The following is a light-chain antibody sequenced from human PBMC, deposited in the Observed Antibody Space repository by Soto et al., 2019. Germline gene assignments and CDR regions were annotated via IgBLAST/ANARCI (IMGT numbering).Light chain of an antibody. CDR2: EVT. CDR3: SSFATSGTTVI. J-gene: IGLJ2*01. CDR1: NNDVGAYPY. Sequence: QSGLTQPASVSGSPGQSITISCTGTNNDVGAYPYVSWYQQHPGTAPKLIIYEVTNRPSGISDRFAGSKSGNTASLTISGLQAEDESDYYCSSFATSGTTVIFGGGTKLTVL. V-gene: IGLV2-14*01.